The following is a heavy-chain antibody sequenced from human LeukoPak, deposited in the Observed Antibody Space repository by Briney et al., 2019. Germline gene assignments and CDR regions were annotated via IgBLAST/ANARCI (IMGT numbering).Heavy chain of an antibody. J-gene: IGHJ6*03. D-gene: IGHD3-10*01. CDR3: ATYYYGSGSYYNYYYYYMDV. CDR2: IVVGSGNT. Sequence: SVKVSCKASRFTFTSSAMQWVRQARGQRLEWIGWIVVGSGNTNYAQKFQERVTITRDISTSTAYMELSSLRSEDTAVYYCATYYYGSGSYYNYYYYYMDVWGKGTTVTVSS. V-gene: IGHV1-58*02. CDR1: RFTFTSSA.